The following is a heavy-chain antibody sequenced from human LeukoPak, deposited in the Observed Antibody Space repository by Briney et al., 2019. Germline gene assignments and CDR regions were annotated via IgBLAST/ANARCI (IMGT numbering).Heavy chain of an antibody. CDR3: ARGDRWLGYCSGGSCYGDAFDI. J-gene: IGHJ3*02. V-gene: IGHV4-30-2*01. CDR1: GGSISSGGYS. Sequence: SETLSLTCAVSGGSISSGGYSWSWIRQPPGTGLEWIGYLYHTGSTYYNPSLKSRVTISVDRSKNQFSLKLSSVTAADTAVYYCARGDRWLGYCSGGSCYGDAFDIWGQGTMVTVSS. D-gene: IGHD2-15*01. CDR2: LYHTGST.